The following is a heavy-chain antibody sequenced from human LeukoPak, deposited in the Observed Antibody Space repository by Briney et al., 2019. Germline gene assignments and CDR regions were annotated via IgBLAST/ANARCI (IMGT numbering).Heavy chain of an antibody. Sequence: GESLLISCKGSGYICTTYWIGWVRQMPGKGLEWMGIIYPGDSDTRYSPSFQGQVTISADKSISTAYLQWSSLEASDTAMYYCARQAAVVAAAGTYDYWGQGTLVTVSS. J-gene: IGHJ4*02. CDR1: GYICTTYW. D-gene: IGHD6-13*01. CDR2: IYPGDSDT. CDR3: ARQAAVVAAAGTYDY. V-gene: IGHV5-51*01.